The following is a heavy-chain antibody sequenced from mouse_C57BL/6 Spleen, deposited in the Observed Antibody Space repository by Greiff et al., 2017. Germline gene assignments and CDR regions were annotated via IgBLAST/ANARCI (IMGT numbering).Heavy chain of an antibody. V-gene: IGHV5-17*01. J-gene: IGHJ3*01. D-gene: IGHD4-1*01. Sequence: EVKLVESGGGLVKPGGSLKLSCAASGFTFSDYGLHWVRQAPEKGLEWVAYISSGSSTIYYADTVKGRFTISRDNSTNTLFLQMTRLRSEDTAMYYCARDWAAWFAYWGQGTLVTVSA. CDR1: GFTFSDYG. CDR2: ISSGSSTI. CDR3: ARDWAAWFAY.